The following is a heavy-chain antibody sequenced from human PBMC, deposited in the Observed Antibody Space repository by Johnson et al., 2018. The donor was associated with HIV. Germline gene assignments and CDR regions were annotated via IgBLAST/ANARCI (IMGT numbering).Heavy chain of an antibody. CDR2: IYSGGTT. V-gene: IGHV3-66*01. CDR3: ARESASSGRYSGAFDF. Sequence: VQLVESGGGVVRPGGSLRLSCAASGFTVSNNFMNWVRQAPGKGLEWVSLIYSGGTTYYADSVKGRFTISRDNSKNTLYLQMSSLRAEDTAVYYCARESASSGRYSGAFDFWGQGTMVTVSS. CDR1: GFTVSNNF. J-gene: IGHJ3*01. D-gene: IGHD1-26*01.